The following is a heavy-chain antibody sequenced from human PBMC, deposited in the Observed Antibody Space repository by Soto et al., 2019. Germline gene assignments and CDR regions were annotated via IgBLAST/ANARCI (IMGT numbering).Heavy chain of an antibody. CDR1: GFTFSNYG. V-gene: IGHV3-33*03. Sequence: QVQLVESGGGVVHPGRSLRLSCTASGFTFSNYGMQWVRQSPGKGLEWVAFIWYDGSKQYHADSVKGRFTISRANSKNTLYLQMNSLRAEDTALYFCARTYYDVLTGFGWSCDLWGRGTLVTVSS. CDR3: ARTYYDVLTGFGWSCDL. J-gene: IGHJ2*01. D-gene: IGHD3-9*01. CDR2: IWYDGSKQ.